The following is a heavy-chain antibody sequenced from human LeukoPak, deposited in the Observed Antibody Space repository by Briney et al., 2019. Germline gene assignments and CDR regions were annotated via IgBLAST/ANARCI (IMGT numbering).Heavy chain of an antibody. V-gene: IGHV1-2*06. D-gene: IGHD3-10*01. Sequence: ASVTVSCTASGYTFTVYYMHWVRQAPGQGLEWMGRINPNSGGTNYAQKFQGRVTMTRDTSISTAYMELSRLRSDDTAVYYCARGGPLVLLWFGESQDYWGQGTLVTVSS. CDR3: ARGGPLVLLWFGESQDY. CDR1: GYTFTVYY. J-gene: IGHJ4*02. CDR2: INPNSGGT.